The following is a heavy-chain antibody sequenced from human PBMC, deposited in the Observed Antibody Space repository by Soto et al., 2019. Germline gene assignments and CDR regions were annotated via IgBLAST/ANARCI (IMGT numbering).Heavy chain of an antibody. CDR2: ISYDGSNK. Sequence: SLRLSCAASGFTFSSYGMHWVRQAPGKGLEWVAIISYDGSNKYYADSVKGRFTISRDNSKNTLYLQMNSLRAEDTAVYYCAKDISYYYDSSGYYPQAYYYYGMDVWGQGTTVTVSS. D-gene: IGHD3-22*01. V-gene: IGHV3-30*18. CDR3: AKDISYYYDSSGYYPQAYYYYGMDV. CDR1: GFTFSSYG. J-gene: IGHJ6*02.